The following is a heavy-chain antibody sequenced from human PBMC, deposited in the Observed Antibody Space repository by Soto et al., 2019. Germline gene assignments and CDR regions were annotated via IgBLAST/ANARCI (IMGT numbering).Heavy chain of an antibody. J-gene: IGHJ4*02. CDR1: GITVSSYY. Sequence: GGSLRLSCAVSGITVSSYYMSWVRQAAGKGLEWVSVIYAGTITYYADSVKGRFTIYRDNSKNTLNLEMNSLRVEDTAVYYCARIPYDNSGTIFDYWGQGTLVTVSS. CDR3: ARIPYDNSGTIFDY. D-gene: IGHD3-22*01. V-gene: IGHV3-53*01. CDR2: IYAGTIT.